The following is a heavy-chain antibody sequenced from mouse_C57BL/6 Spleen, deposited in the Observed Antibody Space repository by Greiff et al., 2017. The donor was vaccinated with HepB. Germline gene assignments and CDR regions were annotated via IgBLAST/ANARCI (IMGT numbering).Heavy chain of an antibody. CDR3: ARSEGTGYFND. J-gene: IGHJ2*01. CDR2: IDPEDGDT. D-gene: IGHD4-1*01. CDR1: GFNIKDYY. V-gene: IGHV14-2*01. Sequence: EVQLQQSGAELVKPGASVKLSCTASGFNIKDYYMHWVKQRTEQGLEWIGRIDPEDGDTKYAPKFQGKATITADTSSNTAYLQLSSRTSEDTAVYYCARSEGTGYFNDWGQGTTLTVSS.